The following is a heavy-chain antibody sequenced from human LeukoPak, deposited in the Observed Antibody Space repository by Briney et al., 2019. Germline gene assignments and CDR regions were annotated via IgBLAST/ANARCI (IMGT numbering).Heavy chain of an antibody. J-gene: IGHJ4*02. D-gene: IGHD3-3*01. V-gene: IGHV1-24*01. CDR2: FDPEDGET. Sequence: ASVKVSCKVSGYTLTELSMHWVRQAPGKGLEWIGGFDPEDGETIYAQKFQGRVTMTEDTSTDTAYMELSSLRSEDTAVYYCARAHYDFWSGYYTTASRGYYFDYWGQGTLITVSS. CDR3: ARAHYDFWSGYYTTASRGYYFDY. CDR1: GYTLTELS.